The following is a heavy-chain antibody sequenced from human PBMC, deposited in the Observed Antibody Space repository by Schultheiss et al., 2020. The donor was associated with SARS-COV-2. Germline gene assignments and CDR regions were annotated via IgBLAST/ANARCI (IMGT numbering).Heavy chain of an antibody. CDR1: GYTFTSYG. V-gene: IGHV1-18*01. J-gene: IGHJ6*02. CDR3: ARDRPLLTVTPYGMDV. CDR2: ISANNGNT. Sequence: ASVKVSCKASGYTFTSYGISWVRQAPGQGLEWMGWISANNGNTNYAQKLQGRVTMTTDTSTSIAYMELRSLRSDDTAVYYCARDRPLLTVTPYGMDVWGQGTTVTVSS. D-gene: IGHD2-15*01.